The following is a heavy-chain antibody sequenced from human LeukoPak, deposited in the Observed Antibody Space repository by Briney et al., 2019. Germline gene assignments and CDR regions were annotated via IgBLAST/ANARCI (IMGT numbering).Heavy chain of an antibody. J-gene: IGHJ6*03. D-gene: IGHD3-9*01. CDR2: IRYDGSNK. CDR3: AKDYHVLRYSYYYYMDV. CDR1: GFTFSSYG. Sequence: GGSLRLSCAASGFTFSSYGMHWVRQAPGKGLEWVAFIRYDGSNKYYADSVKGRFTISRDNSKNTLYLQMNSLRAEDTAVYYCAKDYHVLRYSYYYYMDVWGKGTAVTISS. V-gene: IGHV3-30*02.